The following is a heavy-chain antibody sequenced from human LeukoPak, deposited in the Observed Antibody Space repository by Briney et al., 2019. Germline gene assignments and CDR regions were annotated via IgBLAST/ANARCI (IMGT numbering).Heavy chain of an antibody. D-gene: IGHD5-12*01. Sequence: ASVKVSCKASGYTFTSYYMHWVRQAPGQGLEWMGIINPSGGSTSYAQKFQGRVTMTRDTSTSTVYMELSSLRSEDTAVYYCARNSGYDSRSRGDYYYMDVWGKGTTVTVSS. CDR3: ARNSGYDSRSRGDYYYMDV. V-gene: IGHV1-46*01. CDR1: GYTFTSYY. CDR2: INPSGGST. J-gene: IGHJ6*03.